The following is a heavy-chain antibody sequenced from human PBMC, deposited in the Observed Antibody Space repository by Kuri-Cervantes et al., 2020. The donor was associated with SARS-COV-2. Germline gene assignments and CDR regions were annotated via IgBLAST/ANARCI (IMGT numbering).Heavy chain of an antibody. Sequence: GGSLRLSCAASGFTFSRYHMRWVRQAPGKGLEWVTVIWNDGSNKYYADSVKGRFTISRDNSKNTLYLQMNSLRAEDTAVYYCVKDFWSGYPTYYFDYWGQGTQVTVSS. CDR1: GFTFSRYH. D-gene: IGHD3-3*01. CDR3: VKDFWSGYPTYYFDY. V-gene: IGHV3-33*06. CDR2: IWNDGSNK. J-gene: IGHJ4*02.